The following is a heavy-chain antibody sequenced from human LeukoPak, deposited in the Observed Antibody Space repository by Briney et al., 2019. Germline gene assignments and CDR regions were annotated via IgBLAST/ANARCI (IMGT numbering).Heavy chain of an antibody. CDR1: GGTFSSYA. V-gene: IGHV1-69*10. CDR2: IIPILGIA. D-gene: IGHD3-10*01. CDR3: ARGTIPYYYGSGSSDFDY. J-gene: IGHJ4*02. Sequence: ASVKVSCKASGGTFSSYAISWVRQAPGQGLEWMGGIIPILGIANYAQKFQGRVTITRNTSISTAYMELSSLRSEDTAVYYCARGTIPYYYGSGSSDFDYWGQGTLVTVSS.